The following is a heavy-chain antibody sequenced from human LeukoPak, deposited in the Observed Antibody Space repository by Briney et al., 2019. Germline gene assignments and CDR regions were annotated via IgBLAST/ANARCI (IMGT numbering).Heavy chain of an antibody. V-gene: IGHV4-38-2*01. CDR1: GYSISSGYY. CDR3: ARLMSTTDS. CDR2: IYHSGST. D-gene: IGHD5-24*01. J-gene: IGHJ4*02. Sequence: SETLSLTCAVSGYSISSGYYWGWIRQPPGKGLEWIGSIYHSGSTFYNPSLKSRVTISVDTSKNQFSPKLTSVTAADTAVYYCARLMSTTDSWGQGTLVTVSS.